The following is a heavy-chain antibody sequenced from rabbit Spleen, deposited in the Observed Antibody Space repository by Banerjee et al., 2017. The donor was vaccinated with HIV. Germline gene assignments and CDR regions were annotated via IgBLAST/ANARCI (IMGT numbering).Heavy chain of an antibody. CDR2: IDTNDGDT. CDR1: GFSFSSNW. D-gene: IGHD8-1*01. J-gene: IGHJ4*01. CDR3: AKGYAGGSGFDL. Sequence: LEESGGGLVKPGGTLTLTCTVSGFSFSSNWICWVRQAPGKGLEWIACIDTNDGDTDYANWPKGRFTISKTSSTTVTLQLNSLTAAGTATYFCAKGYAGGSGFDLWGPGTLVTVS. V-gene: IGHV1S45*01.